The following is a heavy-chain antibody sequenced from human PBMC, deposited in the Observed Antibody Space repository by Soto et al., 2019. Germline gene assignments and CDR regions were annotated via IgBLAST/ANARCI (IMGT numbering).Heavy chain of an antibody. Sequence: QVQLQESGPGLVKPSGTLSLTCAVSGGSISSSNWWSWVRQPPGKGLEWIGEIYHSGSTNYNPSLKSRVTISVDKSKNQFSLKLSSVTAADTAVYYCAIRAAAGPPHYYYYGMDVWGQGTTVTVSS. J-gene: IGHJ6*02. V-gene: IGHV4-4*02. CDR3: AIRAAAGPPHYYYYGMDV. CDR2: IYHSGST. D-gene: IGHD6-13*01. CDR1: GGSISSSNW.